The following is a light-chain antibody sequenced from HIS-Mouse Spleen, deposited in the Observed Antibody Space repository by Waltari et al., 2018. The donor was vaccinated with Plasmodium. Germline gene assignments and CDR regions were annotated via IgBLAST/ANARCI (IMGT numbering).Light chain of an antibody. J-gene: IGKJ2*01. CDR3: QQYYSTPPYT. CDR2: WAS. V-gene: IGKV4-1*01. Sequence: DILMTQSPDSLAVSLGARATINCKSSQSVLYSSNNKNYLAWYQQKPGQPPKLLIYWASTRESGVPDRFSGSGSGTDFTLTISSLQAEDVAVYYCQQYYSTPPYTFGQGTKLEIK. CDR1: QSVLYSSNNKNY.